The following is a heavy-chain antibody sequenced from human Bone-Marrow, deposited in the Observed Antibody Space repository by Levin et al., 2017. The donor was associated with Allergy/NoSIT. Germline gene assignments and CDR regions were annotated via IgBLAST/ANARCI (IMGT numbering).Heavy chain of an antibody. V-gene: IGHV4-34*01. D-gene: IGHD6-13*01. CDR1: GGSFSGYY. J-gene: IGHJ6*03. Sequence: GSLRLSCAVYGGSFSGYYWSWTRQPPGKGLEWIGETDHSGISSYNPSLKSRVTISVDTSKNQFSLKLSSVTAADTAVYYCARDRSSSWPTYYYYYMDVWGKGTTVTVSS. CDR2: TDHSGIS. CDR3: ARDRSSSWPTYYYYYMDV.